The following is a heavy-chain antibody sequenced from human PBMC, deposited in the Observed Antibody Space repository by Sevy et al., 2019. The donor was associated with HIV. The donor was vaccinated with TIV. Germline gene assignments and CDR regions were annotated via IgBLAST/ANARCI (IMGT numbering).Heavy chain of an antibody. CDR1: GFTFTYAW. V-gene: IGHV3-15*01. CDR3: STDPISLLLVTDGKDV. CDR2: IKSRADGGTT. J-gene: IGHJ6*02. Sequence: GGSLRLSCAASGFTFTYAWMTWVRQAPGKGLEWVGRIKSRADGGTTDYAAPVKGRFTISRDDSKNTLYLQMNSLRSEDTRVYYCSTDPISLLLVTDGKDVWGQGTTVTVSS. D-gene: IGHD2-8*01.